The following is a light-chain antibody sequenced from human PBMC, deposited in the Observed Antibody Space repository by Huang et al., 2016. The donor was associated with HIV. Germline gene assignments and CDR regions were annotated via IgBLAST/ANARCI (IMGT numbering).Light chain of an antibody. CDR3: QQYDNWPPRST. V-gene: IGKV3-15*01. CDR2: GAS. J-gene: IGKJ1*01. CDR1: QNISNN. Sequence: EIVMTQSPVTLSVSPGERASLSCRASQNISNNLAWYQQEPGQAPRLLIYGASTRATGIPASFSGSGSGTEFTLTISSLQSADVAVYYCQQYDNWPPRSTFGQGTKVEIK.